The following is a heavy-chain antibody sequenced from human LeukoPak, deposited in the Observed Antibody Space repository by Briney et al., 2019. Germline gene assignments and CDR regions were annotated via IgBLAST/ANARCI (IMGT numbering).Heavy chain of an antibody. D-gene: IGHD1-1*01. CDR2: IKEDGSEK. V-gene: IGHV3-7*01. CDR3: ARGGTFVSDY. CDR1: GFTFGTFW. J-gene: IGHJ4*02. Sequence: PGGSLRLSCAASGFTFGTFWMSWVRQAPGKGLEWVANIKEDGSEKYYVDSMEGRFTVSRDNAKNSLYLQMDSLRAEDTAVYYCARGGTFVSDYWGQGTLVTVSS.